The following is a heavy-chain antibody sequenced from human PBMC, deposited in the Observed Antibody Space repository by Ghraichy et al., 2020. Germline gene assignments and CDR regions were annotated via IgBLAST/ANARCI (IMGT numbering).Heavy chain of an antibody. V-gene: IGHV4-59*08. CDR1: GGSISSYY. CDR3: ARGRRGHGPYYYYMDV. CDR2: IYYSGST. J-gene: IGHJ6*03. Sequence: SETLSLTCTVSGGSISSYYWSWIRQPPGKGLEWIGYIYYSGSTNYNPSLKSRVTISVDTSKNQFSLKLSSVTAADTAVYYCARGRRGHGPYYYYMDVWGKGTTVTVSS.